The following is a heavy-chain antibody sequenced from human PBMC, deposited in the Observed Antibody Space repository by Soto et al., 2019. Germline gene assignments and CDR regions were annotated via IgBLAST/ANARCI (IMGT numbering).Heavy chain of an antibody. V-gene: IGHV4-34*01. CDR2: IYHGLSI. CDR3: ARHGGYYFDY. J-gene: IGHJ4*02. D-gene: IGHD3-16*01. CDR1: SGSFSGYY. Sequence: SETLSLTCAVYSGSFSGYYWSWIRQPPGKGLEWIGEIYHGLSIVYNPSLKSRVTISGDSSKNQFSLKLSSVTAADTAVYYCARHGGYYFDYWGQETLVTVSS.